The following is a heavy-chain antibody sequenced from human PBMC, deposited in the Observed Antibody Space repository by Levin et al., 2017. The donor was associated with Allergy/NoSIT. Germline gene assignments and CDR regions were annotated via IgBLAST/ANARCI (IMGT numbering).Heavy chain of an antibody. J-gene: IGHJ4*02. CDR3: ATVEGLFCSGVSCSYSFHY. Sequence: SETLSLTCAVSGGSISTDNWWSWIRQPPGKGLEWIGEIYRSGDTNHNPSLRSRVTMSVDKSKNHCALKLSSVTAADTAVYYCATVEGLFCSGVSCSYSFHYWGQGALVTVSS. CDR2: IYRSGDT. V-gene: IGHV4-4*02. D-gene: IGHD3-9*01. CDR1: GGSISTDNW.